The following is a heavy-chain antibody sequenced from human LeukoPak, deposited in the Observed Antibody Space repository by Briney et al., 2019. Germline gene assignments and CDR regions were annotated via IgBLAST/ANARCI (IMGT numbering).Heavy chain of an antibody. D-gene: IGHD3-16*02. Sequence: GASVKVSCKASGYTFTGYYMHWVRQAPGQGLEWMGRINPNSGGTNYAQKFQGRVTMTRDTSISTAYMELSRLRSDDTAVYYCAREMITFGGVIVGDGYWGQGTLVTVSS. CDR2: INPNSGGT. CDR1: GYTFTGYY. V-gene: IGHV1-2*06. CDR3: AREMITFGGVIVGDGY. J-gene: IGHJ4*02.